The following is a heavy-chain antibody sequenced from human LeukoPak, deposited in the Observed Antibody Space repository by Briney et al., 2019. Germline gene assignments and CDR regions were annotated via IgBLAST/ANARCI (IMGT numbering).Heavy chain of an antibody. J-gene: IGHJ5*02. CDR1: GGSISSGGYY. D-gene: IGHD2-2*02. CDR3: ARDLYGMRLDP. Sequence: NSSETLSLTCTVSGGSISSGGYYWSWIRQHPGKGLEWIGYIYYSGSTYYNPSLKSRVTISVDTSKNQFSLKLSSVTAADTAVYYCARDLYGMRLDPWGQGTLVTVSS. V-gene: IGHV4-31*03. CDR2: IYYSGST.